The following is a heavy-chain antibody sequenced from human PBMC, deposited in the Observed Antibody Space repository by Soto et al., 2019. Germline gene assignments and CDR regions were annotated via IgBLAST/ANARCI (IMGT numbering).Heavy chain of an antibody. CDR2: TYYRSKWYN. J-gene: IGHJ3*02. CDR3: ASKLEQQLLRGGGFDI. V-gene: IGHV6-1*01. D-gene: IGHD6-13*01. CDR1: GDSVSSNSAA. Sequence: SPTLSLTCVISGDSVSSNSAAWNWIRQSPSRGPEWLGRTYYRSKWYNDYAVSVKSRITINPDTSKNQFSLQLNSVTPEDTAVYYCASKLEQQLLRGGGFDIWGQGTMVTVSS.